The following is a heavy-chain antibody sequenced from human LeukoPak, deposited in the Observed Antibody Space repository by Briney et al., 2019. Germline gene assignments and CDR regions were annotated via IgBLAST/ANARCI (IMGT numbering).Heavy chain of an antibody. CDR3: ARDPPEWELPQDY. CDR1: GFTFSSYA. Sequence: GGSLRLSCSASGFTFSSYAMHWVRQAPGKGLVWVSRINSDGSSTSYADSVKGRFTISRDNAKNTLYLQMNGLRAEDTAVYYCARDPPEWELPQDYWGRGTLVAISS. V-gene: IGHV3-74*01. J-gene: IGHJ4*02. D-gene: IGHD1-26*01. CDR2: INSDGSST.